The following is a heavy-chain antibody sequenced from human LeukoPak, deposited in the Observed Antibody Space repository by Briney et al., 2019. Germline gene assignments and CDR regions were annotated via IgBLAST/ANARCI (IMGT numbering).Heavy chain of an antibody. J-gene: IGHJ4*02. Sequence: PGGSLRLSCAASGFTFSSYAMSWVRQAPGKGLEWVSAISGSGGSTYYADSVKGRFTVSRDNSKNTLYLQMNSLRAEDTAVYYCAKVRHPYTYYYDSSGYYYFDYWGQGTLVTVSS. CDR2: ISGSGGST. CDR3: AKVRHPYTYYYDSSGYYYFDY. D-gene: IGHD3-22*01. V-gene: IGHV3-23*01. CDR1: GFTFSSYA.